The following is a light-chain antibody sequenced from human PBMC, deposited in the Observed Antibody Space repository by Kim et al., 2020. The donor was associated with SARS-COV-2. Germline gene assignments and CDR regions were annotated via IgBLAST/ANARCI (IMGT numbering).Light chain of an antibody. J-gene: IGLJ1*01. CDR2: QDS. CDR1: QLGHKY. V-gene: IGLV3-1*01. CDR3: QAWDSSTGV. Sequence: SASPAQTASITCSGDQLGHKYASWYQQKPGQSPVVVIYQDSKRPSGIPERCSGSTSGNTATLTISGTQPSDEADYWCQAWDSSTGVFGTGTKVTVL.